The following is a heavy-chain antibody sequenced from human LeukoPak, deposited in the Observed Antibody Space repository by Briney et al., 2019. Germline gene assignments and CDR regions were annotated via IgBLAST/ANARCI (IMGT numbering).Heavy chain of an antibody. CDR2: VYYSGSA. V-gene: IGHV4-59*02. Sequence: SETLSLTCTVSGDSVTTYYWSWIRQPPGKGLEWLGYVYYSGSATYNPSLKSRVTISVDTSKNQFSLRLSSVTAADTAVYYCARDGSNWSNDYYTVWTSGAKGPRSPSP. CDR1: GDSVTTYY. CDR3: ARDGSNWSNDYYTVWTS. J-gene: IGHJ6*02. D-gene: IGHD4-11*01.